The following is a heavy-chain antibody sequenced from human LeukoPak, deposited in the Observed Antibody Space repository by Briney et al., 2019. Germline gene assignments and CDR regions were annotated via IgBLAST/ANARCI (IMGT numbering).Heavy chain of an antibody. V-gene: IGHV1-2*02. CDR3: ARGGCSSTSCSYYYYGMDV. Sequence: GASVKVSCKASGYTFTGYYMHWVRQAPGQGLEWMGWINPNSSGTNYAQKFQGRVTMTRDTSTSTAYMELSRLRSDDTAVYYCARGGCSSTSCSYYYYGMDVWGQGTTVTVSS. CDR2: INPNSSGT. J-gene: IGHJ6*02. D-gene: IGHD2-2*01. CDR1: GYTFTGYY.